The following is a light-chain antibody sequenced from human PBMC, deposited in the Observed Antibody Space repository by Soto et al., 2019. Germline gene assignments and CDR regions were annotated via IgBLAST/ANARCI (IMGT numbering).Light chain of an antibody. V-gene: IGLV4-69*01. CDR3: QTWGTGIWV. J-gene: IGLJ3*02. CDR1: SGHSSYA. CDR2: LNSDGSH. Sequence: QSVLTQSPSASASLGASVKLTCTLSSGHSSYAIAWHQQQPEKGPRYLMKLNSDGSHSKGDGIPDRFSGSSSGAERYFTISSLQSEDEADYYCQTWGTGIWVFGGGTKLTVL.